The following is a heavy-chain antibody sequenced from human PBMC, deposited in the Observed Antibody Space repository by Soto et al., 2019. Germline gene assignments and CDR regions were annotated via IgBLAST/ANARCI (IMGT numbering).Heavy chain of an antibody. CDR2: IYYSGST. D-gene: IGHD3-3*01. J-gene: IGHJ4*02. CDR1: GGSFSGYY. Sequence: PSETLSLTCAVYGGSFSGYYWSWIRQHPGKGLEWIGYIYYSGSTYYNPSLKSRVTISVDTSKNQFSLKLSSVTAADTAVYYCARFDFRYYFDYWGQGTLVTVSS. CDR3: ARFDFRYYFDY. V-gene: IGHV4-31*11.